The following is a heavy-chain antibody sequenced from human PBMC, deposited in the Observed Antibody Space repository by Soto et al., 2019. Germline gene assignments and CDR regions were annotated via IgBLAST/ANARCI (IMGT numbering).Heavy chain of an antibody. J-gene: IGHJ5*02. V-gene: IGHV4-34*01. CDR3: ARVGLTYYYGSGSYYNWFDP. CDR2: INHRGST. Sequence: SETLSLTCAVYGGSFSGYYWSWIRQPPGKGLEWIGEINHRGSTNYNPSLKSRVTISVDTSKNQFSLKLSSVTAADTAVYYCARVGLTYYYGSGSYYNWFDPWGQGTLVTVSS. D-gene: IGHD3-10*01. CDR1: GGSFSGYY.